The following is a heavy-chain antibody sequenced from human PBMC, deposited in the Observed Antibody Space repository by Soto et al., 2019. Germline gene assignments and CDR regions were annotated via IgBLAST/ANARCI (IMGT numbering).Heavy chain of an antibody. CDR1: GFSLSTSGVG. CDR2: IYWDDDK. Sequence: QITLKESGPTLVKPTQTLTLTCTFSGFSLSTSGVGVGWIRQPPGKGLEWLALIYWDDDKRYSPSLKSRLTITKDTSKNQVVLTMTNMDRVDTATYYCAHVYGGYDNFDYWGQGTLVTVSS. CDR3: AHVYGGYDNFDY. V-gene: IGHV2-5*02. J-gene: IGHJ4*02. D-gene: IGHD5-12*01.